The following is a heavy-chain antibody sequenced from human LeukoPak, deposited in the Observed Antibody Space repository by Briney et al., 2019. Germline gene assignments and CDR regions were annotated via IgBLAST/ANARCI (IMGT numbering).Heavy chain of an antibody. D-gene: IGHD3-10*01. J-gene: IGHJ5*02. CDR1: GGSISSSSYY. V-gene: IGHV4-39*07. CDR2: IYYSGGT. CDR3: ARGGESWFDP. Sequence: SETLSLTCTVSGGSISSSSYYWGWIRQPPGKGLEWIGNIYYSGGTYSNPSLKSRVTISVDTSKNQFSLKLSSVTAADTAVYYCARGGESWFDPWGQGTLVTVSS.